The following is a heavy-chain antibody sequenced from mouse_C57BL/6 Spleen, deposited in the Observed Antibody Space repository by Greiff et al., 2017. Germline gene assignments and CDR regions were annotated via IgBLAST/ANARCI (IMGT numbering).Heavy chain of an antibody. D-gene: IGHD1-1*01. J-gene: IGHJ2*01. CDR2: INPNNGGT. Sequence: EVQLQQSGPELVKPGASVKIPCKASGYTFTDYNMDWVKQSHGKSLEWIGDINPNNGGTIYNQKFKGKATLTVDKSSSTAYMELRSLTSEDTAVYYCARGGYYGSSYGYYFDYWGQGTTLTVSS. V-gene: IGHV1-18*01. CDR3: ARGGYYGSSYGYYFDY. CDR1: GYTFTDYN.